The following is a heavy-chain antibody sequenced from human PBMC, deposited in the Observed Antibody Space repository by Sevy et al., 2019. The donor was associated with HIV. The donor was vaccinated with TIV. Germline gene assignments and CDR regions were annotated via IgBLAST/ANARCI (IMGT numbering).Heavy chain of an antibody. CDR3: AADRGEDYCSGNSCQRHYYNGLDV. CDR1: GYRLIEVS. V-gene: IGHV1-24*01. J-gene: IGHJ6*02. CDR2: LDPEDGET. D-gene: IGHD2-15*01. Sequence: ASVKVSCKVAGYRLIEVSMHWVRQAPGKGLEWMGHLDPEDGETIYAQKFQGRVTMTEDTSTDTAYMEVSSQRSEDTAVYYCAADRGEDYCSGNSCQRHYYNGLDVWGQGTTVTVSS.